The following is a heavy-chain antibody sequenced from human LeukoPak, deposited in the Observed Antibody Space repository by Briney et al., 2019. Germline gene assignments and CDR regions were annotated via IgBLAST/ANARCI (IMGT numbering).Heavy chain of an antibody. CDR2: IHENGGTE. Sequence: GGSLRLSCAASRFTVSRSWMSWVRQTPGRGLEWVACIHENGGTEYYVDSVRGRFAISRDNTKNSLYLQMSSLTVEDTAIYYCARDLSSRDAYWGQGTLVTVSS. CDR1: RFTVSRSW. CDR3: ARDLSSRDAY. J-gene: IGHJ4*02. V-gene: IGHV3-7*03. D-gene: IGHD6-13*01.